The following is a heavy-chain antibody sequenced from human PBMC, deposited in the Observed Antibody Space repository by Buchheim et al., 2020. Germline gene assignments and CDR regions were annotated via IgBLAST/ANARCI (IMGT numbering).Heavy chain of an antibody. CDR3: AKVTYDFWSGYYDY. D-gene: IGHD3-3*01. V-gene: IGHV3-23*01. J-gene: IGHJ4*02. Sequence: EVHLLESGGGLVQPGGSLRLSCAASGFTFSSYAMSWVRQAPGKGLEWVSGMSGSGGGTHYADSVKGRFTISRDNSKTRLYLQMNSLRAEDTAVYYCAKVTYDFWSGYYDYWGQGTL. CDR2: MSGSGGGT. CDR1: GFTFSSYA.